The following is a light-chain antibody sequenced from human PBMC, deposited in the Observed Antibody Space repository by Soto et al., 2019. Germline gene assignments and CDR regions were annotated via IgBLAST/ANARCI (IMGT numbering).Light chain of an antibody. CDR1: SSDAGGYNY. CDR2: EVS. CDR3: SSYTSSSTYV. Sequence: LTQPASVSGSPGQSITISCTGTSSDAGGYNYVSWYQQHPGKAPKLMIYEVSNRPSGVSNRFSGSKSGNTASLTISGLQAEDEADYYCSSYTSSSTYVFGTGTKVTVL. J-gene: IGLJ1*01. V-gene: IGLV2-14*01.